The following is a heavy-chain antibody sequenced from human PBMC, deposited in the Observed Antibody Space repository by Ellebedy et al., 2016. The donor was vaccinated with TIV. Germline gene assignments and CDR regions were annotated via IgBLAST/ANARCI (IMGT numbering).Heavy chain of an antibody. CDR2: ISSGSSHI. D-gene: IGHD3-16*02. CDR1: GFTFSSYG. Sequence: GGSLRLSCAASGFTFSSYGMHWVRQAPGKGLEWVSSISSGSSHIYYADYVKGRFTISRDNSKNMLYLQLSSLRAEDTAIYYCAKNAPGPHYDYVWGSYRYTGPLDAFDIWGQGTMVTVSS. J-gene: IGHJ3*02. V-gene: IGHV3-21*04. CDR3: AKNAPGPHYDYVWGSYRYTGPLDAFDI.